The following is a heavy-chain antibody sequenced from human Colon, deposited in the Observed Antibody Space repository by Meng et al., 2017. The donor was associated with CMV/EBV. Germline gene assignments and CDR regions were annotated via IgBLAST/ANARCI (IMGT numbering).Heavy chain of an antibody. CDR2: VNPRNGGI. CDR3: TKSFNDFWTGYYPLFDQ. D-gene: IGHD3/OR15-3a*01. Sequence: ASAQVSCKASGYTFTDYHIHWVRQALGQGPEWMGWVNPRNGGINYAQRFQDRVTLTRDTSTATAHMELRTLGSDDTAVYYCTKSFNDFWTGYYPLFDQWGQGTLVTVSS. CDR1: GYTFTDYH. V-gene: IGHV1-2*02. J-gene: IGHJ4*02.